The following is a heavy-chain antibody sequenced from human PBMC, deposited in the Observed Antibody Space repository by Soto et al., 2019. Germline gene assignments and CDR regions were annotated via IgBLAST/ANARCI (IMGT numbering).Heavy chain of an antibody. J-gene: IGHJ4*02. V-gene: IGHV3-23*01. CDR2: ISGSGGST. Sequence: GGSLRLSCSASGFTFSSYAMSWVRQAPGKGLEWVSAISGSGGSTYYADSVKGRFTISRDNSKNTLYLQMNSLRAEDTAVYYCAKDSLSSGYYSGPDYWGQGTLVTVSS. CDR1: GFTFSSYA. D-gene: IGHD3-22*01. CDR3: AKDSLSSGYYSGPDY.